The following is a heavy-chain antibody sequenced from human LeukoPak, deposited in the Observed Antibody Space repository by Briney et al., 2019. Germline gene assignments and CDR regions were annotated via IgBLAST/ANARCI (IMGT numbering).Heavy chain of an antibody. Sequence: SETLSLTCAVYGGSFSGYYWGWIRQPPGKGLEWIGTIYHSGSTYYNPSLKSRLTISVDTSKNQFSLKLSSVTAADTAVYYCARLSGHYYYMDVWGKGTTVTVSS. D-gene: IGHD5-12*01. V-gene: IGHV4-34*01. CDR2: IYHSGST. J-gene: IGHJ6*03. CDR3: ARLSGHYYYMDV. CDR1: GGSFSGYY.